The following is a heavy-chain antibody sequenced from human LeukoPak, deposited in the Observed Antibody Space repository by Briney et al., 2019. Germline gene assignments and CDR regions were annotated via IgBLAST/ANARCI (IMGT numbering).Heavy chain of an antibody. D-gene: IGHD5-12*01. CDR1: GFTFSSYA. CDR3: AKGAREYSGYDDYFDY. J-gene: IGHJ4*02. V-gene: IGHV3-23*01. CDR2: ISGSGGST. Sequence: GGSLRLSCAASGFTFSSYAMSWVRQAPGKGLEWVSAISGSGGSTYYADSVKGRFTISRDNSKNTLYLQMNSLRAEDTAVYYCAKGAREYSGYDDYFDYWGQATLVTVSS.